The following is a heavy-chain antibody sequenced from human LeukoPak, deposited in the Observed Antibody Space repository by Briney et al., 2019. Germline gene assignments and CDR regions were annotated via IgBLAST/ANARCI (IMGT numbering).Heavy chain of an antibody. D-gene: IGHD3/OR15-3a*01. CDR3: ARDDHQGMIFGVVTPYSWFDP. CDR1: GFTFSSYA. V-gene: IGHV3-30-3*01. CDR2: ISYDGSNK. Sequence: PGGSLRLSCAASGFTFSSYAMHWVRQAPGKGLEWVAVISYDGSNKYYADSVKGRFTISRDNSKNTLYLQMNSLRAEDTAVYYCARDDHQGMIFGVVTPYSWFDPWGQGTLVTVSS. J-gene: IGHJ5*02.